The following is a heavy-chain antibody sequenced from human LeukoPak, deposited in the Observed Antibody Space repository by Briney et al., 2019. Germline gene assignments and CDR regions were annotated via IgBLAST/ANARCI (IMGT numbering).Heavy chain of an antibody. CDR2: ISTYNGNT. CDR3: ARDPPHSSGPNSPCFEY. J-gene: IGHJ4*02. D-gene: IGHD6-19*01. Sequence: ASVTVSCKPSGYTFSTYGISWVRQAPGQGLEWMGWISTYNGNTEYAQQFQGRVTMTTDTSTSTAYMELRSLRSDDTAVYYCARDPPHSSGPNSPCFEYWGQGTLVTVSS. CDR1: GYTFSTYG. V-gene: IGHV1-18*01.